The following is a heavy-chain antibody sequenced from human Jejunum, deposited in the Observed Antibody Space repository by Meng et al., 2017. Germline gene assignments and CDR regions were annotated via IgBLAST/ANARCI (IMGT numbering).Heavy chain of an antibody. CDR3: ARASVPRPYDS. D-gene: IGHD2-2*01. CDR2: INTNTGNP. J-gene: IGHJ4*02. Sequence: QVQLVQSGSDVKKPGASVKVSCKASGYSFTNNAINWVRKAPGQGLEWMGWINTNTGNPTYAQGFTGRFVFSLDTSVSTAYLQISNLKAEDTAVYYCARASVPRPYDSWGQGTLVTVSS. CDR1: GYSFTNNA. V-gene: IGHV7-4-1*02.